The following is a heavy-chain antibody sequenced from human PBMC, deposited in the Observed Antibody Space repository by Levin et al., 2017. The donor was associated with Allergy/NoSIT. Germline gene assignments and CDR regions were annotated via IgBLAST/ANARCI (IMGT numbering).Heavy chain of an antibody. CDR1: GSSMSSFY. J-gene: IGHJ4*02. Sequence: SETLSLTCKVSGSSMSSFYWSWIRQSPGKGLEWIGYRYYSGGKNYNPSLKSRVTISVDTSKNPFSLELTSVTAADTAVYYCARDQRDYYGSGNYFKGFDYWGQGIQVIVSS. V-gene: IGHV4-59*01. D-gene: IGHD3-10*01. CDR3: ARDQRDYYGSGNYFKGFDY. CDR2: RYYSGGK.